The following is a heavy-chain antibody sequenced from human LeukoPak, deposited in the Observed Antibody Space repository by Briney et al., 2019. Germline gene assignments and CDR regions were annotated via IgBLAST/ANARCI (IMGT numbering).Heavy chain of an antibody. Sequence: GASVKVSCKASGYTFTGYYMHWVRQAPGQGLEWMGWINPNSGGTNYAQTFQGRVTMTRDTSISTAYMELSRLRSDDTAVYYCARVRYYDSSGYYRPDDAFDIWGQGTMVTVSS. CDR1: GYTFTGYY. CDR3: ARVRYYDSSGYYRPDDAFDI. J-gene: IGHJ3*02. V-gene: IGHV1-2*02. CDR2: INPNSGGT. D-gene: IGHD3-22*01.